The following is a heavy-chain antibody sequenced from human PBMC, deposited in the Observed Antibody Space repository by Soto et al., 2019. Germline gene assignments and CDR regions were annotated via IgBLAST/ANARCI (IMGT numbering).Heavy chain of an antibody. Sequence: EVQLLESGGGLVQPGGSLRLSCAASGFTFSSHAMSWVRQAPGKGLEWVSVISESGGTTYYADSVKGRFTISRDNSKNTLYLQMNSLRAEDTAVYYCAKMRNYDFWSGYYEYYHYGMDVWGQGTTVTVSS. CDR3: AKMRNYDFWSGYYEYYHYGMDV. CDR1: GFTFSSHA. D-gene: IGHD3-3*01. J-gene: IGHJ6*02. V-gene: IGHV3-23*01. CDR2: ISESGGTT.